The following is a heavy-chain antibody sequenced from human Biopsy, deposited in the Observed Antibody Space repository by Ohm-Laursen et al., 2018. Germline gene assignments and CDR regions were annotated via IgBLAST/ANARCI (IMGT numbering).Heavy chain of an antibody. D-gene: IGHD1-20*01. Sequence: ASVKVSCKVSGYTLVELSMHWVRQAPGKGLEWMGGFAPENGKTIYAQKFQGRVTMTEDTSTDTAYMELSNLRSEDTAVHYCAGDINNWNVNYWGQGTLVIVSS. J-gene: IGHJ4*02. CDR1: GYTLVELS. CDR3: AGDINNWNVNY. V-gene: IGHV1-24*01. CDR2: FAPENGKT.